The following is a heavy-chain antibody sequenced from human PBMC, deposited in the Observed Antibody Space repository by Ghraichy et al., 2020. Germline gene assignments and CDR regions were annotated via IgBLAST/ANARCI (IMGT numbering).Heavy chain of an antibody. CDR3: ASARRITIFGVVIKAEYFQH. J-gene: IGHJ1*01. D-gene: IGHD3-3*01. CDR2: IIPIFGTA. CDR1: GGTFSSYA. Sequence: SVKVSCKASGGTFSSYAISWVRQAPGQGLEWMGGIIPIFGTANYAQKFQGRVTITADESTSTAYMELSSLRSEDTAVYYCASARRITIFGVVIKAEYFQHWGQGTLVTVSS. V-gene: IGHV1-69*13.